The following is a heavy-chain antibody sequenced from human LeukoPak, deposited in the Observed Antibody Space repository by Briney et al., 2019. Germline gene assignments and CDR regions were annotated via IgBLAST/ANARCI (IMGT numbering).Heavy chain of an antibody. V-gene: IGHV3-23*01. D-gene: IGHD4-17*01. CDR1: GFTFSSYA. Sequence: GGSLRLSCAASGFTFSSYAMSWVRQAPGKGLEWVSAISGSGGSTYYADSVKGRFTISRDNSKNTLYLQMNSLRAEDTAVYYCAKGKSYGEYYYYYGMDVWGQGTTVTVSS. CDR3: AKGKSYGEYYYYYGMDV. J-gene: IGHJ6*02. CDR2: ISGSGGST.